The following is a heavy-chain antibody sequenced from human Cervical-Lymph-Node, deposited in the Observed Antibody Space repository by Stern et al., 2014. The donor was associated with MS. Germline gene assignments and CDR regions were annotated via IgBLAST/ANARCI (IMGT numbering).Heavy chain of an antibody. CDR1: GYSFTSYW. J-gene: IGHJ5*02. CDR2: IKPGDSET. Sequence: MKLVQSGAEVQKPVASLKISCKGSGYSFTSYWIGWVRPMPGKGLEWRGFIKPGDSETRYSPCFQGQVTISADKSISTAYLQWSSLKASDTAMYYCARRHCSSRRCGWFDPWGQGTLVTVS. V-gene: IGHV5-51*01. D-gene: IGHD2-2*01. CDR3: ARRHCSSRRCGWFDP.